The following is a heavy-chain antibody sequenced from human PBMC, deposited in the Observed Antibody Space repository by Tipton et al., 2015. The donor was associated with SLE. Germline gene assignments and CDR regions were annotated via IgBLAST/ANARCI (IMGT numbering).Heavy chain of an antibody. CDR1: GFTFSSYA. CDR2: ISGSGGST. CDR3: AKDKGDYGGYSDAFDI. J-gene: IGHJ3*02. V-gene: IGHV3-23*01. D-gene: IGHD4-23*01. Sequence: SLRLSCAASGFTFSSYAMSWVRQAPGKGLEWVSAISGSGGSTYYADSVKGRFTISRDNSKNTLYLQMNSLRAEDTAVYYCAKDKGDYGGYSDAFDIWGQGTMVTVSS.